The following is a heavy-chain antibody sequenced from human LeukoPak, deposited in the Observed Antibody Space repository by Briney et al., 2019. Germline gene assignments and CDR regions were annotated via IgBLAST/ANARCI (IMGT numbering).Heavy chain of an antibody. CDR2: ITYDGSDK. CDR3: AREDRFSATYYLDY. V-gene: IGHV3-30*04. D-gene: IGHD1-26*01. Sequence: GRSLRLSCAASGFNFKTYSMHWVRQAPGKGLEWLAVITYDGSDKYYADSVKGRLTISRDNSKKTLYLQMDNLMGEDTAVYYCAREDRFSATYYLDYWGQGTLVTVSS. J-gene: IGHJ4*02. CDR1: GFNFKTYS.